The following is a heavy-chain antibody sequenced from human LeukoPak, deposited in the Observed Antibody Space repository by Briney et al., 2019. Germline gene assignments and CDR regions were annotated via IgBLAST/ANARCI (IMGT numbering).Heavy chain of an antibody. V-gene: IGHV4-34*01. D-gene: IGHD2-8*01. CDR1: GGSFSGYY. CDR2: MNHSGST. CDR3: ARGPDIVLMVYAIPFDY. J-gene: IGHJ4*02. Sequence: SETLSLTCAVYGGSFSGYYWSWIRQPPGKGLEWIGEMNHSGSTNYNPSLKSRVTISVDTSKNQFSLKLSSVTAADTAVYYCARGPDIVLMVYAIPFDYWGQGTLVTVSS.